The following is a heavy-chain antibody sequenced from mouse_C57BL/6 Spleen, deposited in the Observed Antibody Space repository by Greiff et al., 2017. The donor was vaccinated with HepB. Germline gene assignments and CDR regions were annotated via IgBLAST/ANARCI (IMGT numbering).Heavy chain of an antibody. Sequence: EVKVVESGGGLVQPQGSLKLSCAASGFSFNTYAMNWVRQAPGKGLEWVARIRSKSNNYATYYADSVKDRFTISRDDSESMLYLQMNNLKTEDTAMYYCVRQGDSIYAMDYWGQGTSVTVSS. D-gene: IGHD2-10*02. V-gene: IGHV10-1*01. CDR2: IRSKSNNYAT. CDR1: GFSFNTYA. J-gene: IGHJ4*01. CDR3: VRQGDSIYAMDY.